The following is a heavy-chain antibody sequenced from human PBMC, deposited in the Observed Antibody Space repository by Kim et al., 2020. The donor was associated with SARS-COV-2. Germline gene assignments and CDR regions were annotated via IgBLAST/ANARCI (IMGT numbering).Heavy chain of an antibody. CDR1: GFTFNNYA. J-gene: IGHJ1*01. V-gene: IGHV3-23*01. CDR3: AKVTSGSSGWFEYFQH. D-gene: IGHD6-19*01. CDR2: IRDSGSST. Sequence: GGSLRLSCAASGFTFNNYAMSWVRQAPGKGLEWVSGIRDSGSSTQYADSAKGHFTVSSDNSKNMLYLQMDNLSAEDTAVYYCAKVTSGSSGWFEYFQHWGQGTLVTVSS.